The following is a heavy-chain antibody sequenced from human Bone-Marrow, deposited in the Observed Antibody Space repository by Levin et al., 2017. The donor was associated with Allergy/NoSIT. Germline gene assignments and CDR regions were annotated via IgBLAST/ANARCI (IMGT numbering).Heavy chain of an antibody. D-gene: IGHD3-3*01. Sequence: SGGSLRLSCAASGFTFTDFWMAWVRQAPGKGLEWVASIKQDGSIKNYVDSVKGRFTISRDNAKNSLDLQMNSLRPEDTAVYYCATIWRGASGSSRWGQGTLVTVSS. CDR2: IKQDGSIK. CDR1: GFTFTDFW. V-gene: IGHV3-7*03. J-gene: IGHJ4*02. CDR3: ATIWRGASGSSR.